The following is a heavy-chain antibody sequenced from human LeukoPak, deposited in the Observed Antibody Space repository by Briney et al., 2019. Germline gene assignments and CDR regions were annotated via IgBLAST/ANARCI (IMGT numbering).Heavy chain of an antibody. CDR3: AKAQHDWVTLAFDY. CDR1: GFTFSSYG. V-gene: IGHV3-30*02. Sequence: GGSLRLSCAASGFTFSSYGMHWVRQAPGKGLEWVAFIRYDGSNKYYADSVKGRFTISRDNSKNTLYLQMNSLRAEDTAVYYCAKAQHDWVTLAFDYWGQGTLVTVSS. D-gene: IGHD2-21*02. CDR2: IRYDGSNK. J-gene: IGHJ4*02.